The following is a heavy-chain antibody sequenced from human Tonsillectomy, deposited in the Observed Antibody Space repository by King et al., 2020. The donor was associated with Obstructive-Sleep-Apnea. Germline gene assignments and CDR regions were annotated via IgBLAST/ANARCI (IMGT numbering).Heavy chain of an antibody. CDR2: MNPNSGNT. J-gene: IGHJ4*02. Sequence: QLVQSGAEVKKPGASVKVSCKASGYTFSSAEIHWVRQAPGQGLEWMGWMNPNSGNTAYVQKFQGRVTMTRNPSINTAYMELSSLRSTDTAVYFCARGSSRSVDIWGQGTLVTVSS. D-gene: IGHD6-13*01. CDR3: ARGSSRSVDI. CDR1: GYTFSSAE. V-gene: IGHV1-8*01.